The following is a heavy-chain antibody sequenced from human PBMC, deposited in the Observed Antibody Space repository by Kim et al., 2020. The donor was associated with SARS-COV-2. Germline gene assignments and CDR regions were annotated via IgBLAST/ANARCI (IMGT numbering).Heavy chain of an antibody. D-gene: IGHD2-15*01. J-gene: IGHJ4*02. CDR2: VNLYSGNT. CDR1: GYTSTNYD. CDR3: VTGDTDCSGSSCYNY. V-gene: IGHV1-8*01. Sequence: ASVKVSCKASGYTSTNYDVNWVRQATGQGPEWMGWVNLYSGNTGFAQKFQGRLTMTRDSSIRTAYMELSGLRSEDTAVYYCVTGDTDCSGSSCYNYWGQGSLVAVSS.